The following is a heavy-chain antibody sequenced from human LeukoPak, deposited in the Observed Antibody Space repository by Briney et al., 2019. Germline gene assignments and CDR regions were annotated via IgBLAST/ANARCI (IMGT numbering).Heavy chain of an antibody. V-gene: IGHV1-69*04. CDR1: GGTFSSYA. D-gene: IGHD2-2*01. J-gene: IGHJ6*02. CDR3: ARRRDCSSTSCSHYYYYGMDV. CDR2: IIPILGIA. Sequence: SVKVSCKASGGTFSSYAISWVRQAPGQGLEWMGRIIPILGIANYAQKFQGRVTITADKSTSTAYMGLSSLRSEDTAVYYCARRRDCSSTSCSHYYYYGMDVWGQGTTVTVSS.